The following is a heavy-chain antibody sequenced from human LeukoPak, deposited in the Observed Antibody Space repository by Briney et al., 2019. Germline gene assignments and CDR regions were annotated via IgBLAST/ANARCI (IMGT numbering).Heavy chain of an antibody. Sequence: PGGSLRLSCAASGFTFSSHWMTWVRQAPGKGLEWVAVISYDGSNKYYADSVKGRFTISRDNSKNTLYLQMNSLRAEDTAVYYCAKDNSWALIVGATTGYFDYWGQGTLVTVSS. CDR3: AKDNSWALIVGATTGYFDY. D-gene: IGHD1-26*01. CDR2: ISYDGSNK. CDR1: GFTFSSHW. J-gene: IGHJ4*02. V-gene: IGHV3-30*18.